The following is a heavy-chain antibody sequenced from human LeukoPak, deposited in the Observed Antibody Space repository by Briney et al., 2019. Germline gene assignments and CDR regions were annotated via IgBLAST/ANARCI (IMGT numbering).Heavy chain of an antibody. CDR1: GFTFSSYG. CDR3: ANRGSYSSSWYYFDY. CDR2: IRYDGSNK. D-gene: IGHD6-13*01. J-gene: IGHJ4*02. V-gene: IGHV3-30*02. Sequence: GGSLRLSCAASGFTFSSYGMHWVRQAPGKGLEWVAFIRYDGSNKYYADSVKGRFTISRDNSKNTLYLQMNSLRAEDTAVYYCANRGSYSSSWYYFDYWGQGTLVTVSS.